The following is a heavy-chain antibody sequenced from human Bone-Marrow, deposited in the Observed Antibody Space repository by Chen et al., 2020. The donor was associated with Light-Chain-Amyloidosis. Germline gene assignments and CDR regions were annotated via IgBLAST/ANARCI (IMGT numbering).Heavy chain of an antibody. Sequence: QVQLQESGPGLVKPSETLSLTCTVSGGSISSYYWSWIRQPPGKGLEWIGYIYYSGSTNYNPSLKSRVTISVDTSKNQFSLKLSSVTAADTAVYYCARSSSSWYEEYYYYYYYMDVWGKGTTVTVSS. CDR1: GGSISSYY. J-gene: IGHJ6*03. CDR2: IYYSGST. V-gene: IGHV4-59*12. D-gene: IGHD6-13*01. CDR3: ARSSSSWYEEYYYYYYYMDV.